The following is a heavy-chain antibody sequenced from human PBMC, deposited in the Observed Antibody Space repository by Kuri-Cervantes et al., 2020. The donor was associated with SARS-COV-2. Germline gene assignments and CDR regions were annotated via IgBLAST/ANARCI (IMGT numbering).Heavy chain of an antibody. D-gene: IGHD1-26*01. Sequence: GGPLRLSCAASGFTFSSYSMNWVRQAPGKGLEWVSSISSSSSYIYYSDSVKGLFTISRDNAKNSLYLQMNSLRAEDTAVYYCARDPSGSYYGQGWFDPWGQGTLVTVSS. V-gene: IGHV3-21*01. J-gene: IGHJ5*02. CDR2: ISSSSSYI. CDR1: GFTFSSYS. CDR3: ARDPSGSYYGQGWFDP.